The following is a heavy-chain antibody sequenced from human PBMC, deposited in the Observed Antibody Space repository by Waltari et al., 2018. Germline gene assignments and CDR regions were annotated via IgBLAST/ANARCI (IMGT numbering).Heavy chain of an antibody. CDR2: ICHSGST. J-gene: IGHJ4*02. D-gene: IGHD6-6*01. Sequence: QVQLQESGPGLVKPSETLSLTCAVSGYSISSGYYWGWIRQPTGRGLGWIGSICHSGSTYSNPSLKSRVTISVDTSKTLFSLKLRSVTAADASVYYCARDNEEQLVFDYWGQGTLVTVSS. CDR1: GYSISSGYY. V-gene: IGHV4-38-2*02. CDR3: ARDNEEQLVFDY.